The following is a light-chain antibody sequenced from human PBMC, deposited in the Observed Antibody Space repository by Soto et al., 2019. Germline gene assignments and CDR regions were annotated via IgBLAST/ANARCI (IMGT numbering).Light chain of an antibody. CDR1: QSVGSDY. CDR3: QHYRSSAPFT. CDR2: GAS. J-gene: IGKJ5*01. Sequence: EIVLTQSPGTLSLSPGESATLSCRASQSVGSDYLAWDQQKPVQARRLLSYGASSRATGVPGRSGGSGSGTDFTLTTSRLSTEDLAEYDGQHYRSSAPFTFGQGTRLEIK. V-gene: IGKV3-20*01.